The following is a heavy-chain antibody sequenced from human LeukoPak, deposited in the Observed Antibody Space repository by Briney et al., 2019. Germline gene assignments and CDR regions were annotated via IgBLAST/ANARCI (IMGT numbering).Heavy chain of an antibody. V-gene: IGHV4-39*01. CDR1: GDSISSNSYY. Sequence: SETLSLTCAVSGDSISSNSYYWGWIRQPPGKGLEWFGTIYYSGNTYYNPSLKSRVTISVDTSKNQFSLKLSSVTAADTAVYYCARQKICYYMDVWGKGTTVTVSS. J-gene: IGHJ6*03. CDR2: IYYSGNT. CDR3: ARQKICYYMDV.